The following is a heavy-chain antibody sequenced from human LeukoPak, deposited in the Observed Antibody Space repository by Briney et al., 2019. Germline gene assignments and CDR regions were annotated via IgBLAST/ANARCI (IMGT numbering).Heavy chain of an antibody. V-gene: IGHV1-8*01. Sequence: PGASLKLSCNASRYTFTSYDINWVPHAPRQGPECMPWMNPNSGNTDYAQKYQGRVTMTRNTSISTAHMEMSSLSSEDTAVYYCARGLNYYDTSGARDYWGQGTLVTVSS. J-gene: IGHJ4*02. CDR1: RYTFTSYD. CDR3: ARGLNYYDTSGARDY. CDR2: MNPNSGNT. D-gene: IGHD3-22*01.